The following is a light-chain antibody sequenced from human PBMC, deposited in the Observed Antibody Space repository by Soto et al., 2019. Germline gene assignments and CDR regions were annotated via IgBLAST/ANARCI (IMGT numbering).Light chain of an antibody. J-gene: IGKJ1*01. CDR2: GAS. Sequence: EIVLTQSPGTLSLSPGERATLSCRASQSVSSTYLGWYQQKPGQATRLLIYGASSRATGIPDRFSGSGSGTDVTLTIARLEPEDFAVYYCQLYGSSPPRTFGQGTKVEIK. CDR1: QSVSSTY. CDR3: QLYGSSPPRT. V-gene: IGKV3-20*01.